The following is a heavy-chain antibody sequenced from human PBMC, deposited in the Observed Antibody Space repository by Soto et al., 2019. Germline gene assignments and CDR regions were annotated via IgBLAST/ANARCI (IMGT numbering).Heavy chain of an antibody. CDR2: ISGSGGST. Sequence: GGSLRLSCAASGFTFSSYAMTWVRQAPGQGLEWVSSISGSGGSTYYADSVKGRFTISRDQSKNTLYLQMNSLRAEDTAVYYCARDAYSSSSPPFDYWGQGTLVTVSS. CDR1: GFTFSSYA. V-gene: IGHV3-23*01. CDR3: ARDAYSSSSPPFDY. J-gene: IGHJ4*02. D-gene: IGHD6-6*01.